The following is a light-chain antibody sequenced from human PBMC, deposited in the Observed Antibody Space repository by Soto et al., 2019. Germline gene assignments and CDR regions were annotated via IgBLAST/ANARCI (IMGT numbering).Light chain of an antibody. J-gene: IGKJ5*01. V-gene: IGKV3-11*01. CDR2: DPS. CDR1: QSVSSY. CDR3: QQRSNWPSIT. Sequence: EIVLTQSPATLSLSPGERSTLSCMASQSVSSYLAWYEQKPRHAPRLLIYDPSNRATGIPARFSGSGSGTDFTLTISSLGHEDFAVYYCQQRSNWPSITFGQGTRLDIK.